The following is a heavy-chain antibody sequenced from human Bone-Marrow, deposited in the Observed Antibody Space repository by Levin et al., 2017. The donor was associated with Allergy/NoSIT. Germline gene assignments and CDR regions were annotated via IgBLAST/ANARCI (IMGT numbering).Heavy chain of an antibody. CDR2: IPYEGHST. V-gene: IGHV3-30*03. Sequence: GESLKISCRASGFTFRNYGMHWVRRAPGKGLEWVLFIPYEGHSTYYADSVMGRFTISRDNSENTLYLQMKSVSAEDTAVYYCVRGDGYCLSPTCYRWFDVWGQGTLVTVSS. CDR1: GFTFRNYG. CDR3: VRGDGYCLSPTCYRWFDV. J-gene: IGHJ5*02. D-gene: IGHD2-2*01.